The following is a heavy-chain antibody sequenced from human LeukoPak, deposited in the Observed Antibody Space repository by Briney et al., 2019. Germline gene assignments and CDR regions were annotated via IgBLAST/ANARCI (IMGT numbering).Heavy chain of an antibody. CDR2: ISGSGGST. D-gene: IGHD4-23*01. V-gene: IGHV3-23*01. CDR1: GFTFSSYW. CDR3: AKDPDYGGNSVY. J-gene: IGHJ4*02. Sequence: PGGSLRLSCAASGFTFSSYWMHWVRQAPGKGLVWVSAISGSGGSTYYADSVKGRFTISRDNSKNTLYLQMNSLRAEDTAVYYCAKDPDYGGNSVYWGQGTLVTVSS.